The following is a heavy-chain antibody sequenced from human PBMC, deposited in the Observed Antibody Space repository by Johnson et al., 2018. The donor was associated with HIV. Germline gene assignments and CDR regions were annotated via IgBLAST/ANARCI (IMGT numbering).Heavy chain of an antibody. Sequence: VQLVESGGGLVKPGGSLRLSCAASEFTFSSYWMHWVRQAPGKGLVWVSAISGSGGSTYYADSVKGRFTISRDNSKNTLYLQMNSLRAEDTAVYYCARYKQWLDAFDIWGQGTMVTVSS. CDR2: ISGSGGST. D-gene: IGHD6-19*01. CDR1: EFTFSSYW. J-gene: IGHJ3*02. CDR3: ARYKQWLDAFDI. V-gene: IGHV3-23*04.